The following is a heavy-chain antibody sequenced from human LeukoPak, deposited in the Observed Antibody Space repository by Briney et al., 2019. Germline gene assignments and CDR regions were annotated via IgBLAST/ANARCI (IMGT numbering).Heavy chain of an antibody. D-gene: IGHD6-19*01. V-gene: IGHV3-23*01. CDR1: GSTFSSYA. CDR3: ATTPSSGWYFDY. Sequence: GGSLRLSCAASGSTFSSYAMSWVRQAPGQGLEWVSAISGRSSSTYYADSVKGRFTISRDNSKNTLYLQMNSLRAEDTAVYYCATTPSSGWYFDYWGQGTLVTVSS. CDR2: ISGRSSST. J-gene: IGHJ4*02.